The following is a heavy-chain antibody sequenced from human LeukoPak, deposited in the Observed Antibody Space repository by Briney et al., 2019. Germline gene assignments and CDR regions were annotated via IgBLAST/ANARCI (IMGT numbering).Heavy chain of an antibody. CDR3: ARDTAGLLQY. CDR2: ISSSGSTI. V-gene: IGHV3-48*03. J-gene: IGHJ4*02. CDR1: GFTFSSYE. Sequence: GGSLRLSCAASGFTFSSYEMNWVRQAPGKGLEWVSYISSSGSTIYYADSVKGRFTISRDNAKNSLYLQMNSLRAEDTAVYYCARDTAGLLQYWGQGTLVTVSS. D-gene: IGHD3-22*01.